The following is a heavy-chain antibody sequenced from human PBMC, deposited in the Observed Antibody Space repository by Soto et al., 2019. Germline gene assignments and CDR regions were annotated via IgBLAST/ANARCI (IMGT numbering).Heavy chain of an antibody. CDR3: TRVQYYQDTSGYLSYFDY. CDR2: IRSKAYGETT. J-gene: IGHJ4*02. V-gene: IGHV3-49*03. CDR1: GFTFGDSA. D-gene: IGHD3-22*01. Sequence: GGSLRLSCTVSGFTFGDSAMSWFRQAPGQGLEWLSFIRSKAYGETTDYAASVKGRFTISRDDSKSIAYLQMNSLKIEDTAVYYCTRVQYYQDTSGYLSYFDYWGQGILVTVS.